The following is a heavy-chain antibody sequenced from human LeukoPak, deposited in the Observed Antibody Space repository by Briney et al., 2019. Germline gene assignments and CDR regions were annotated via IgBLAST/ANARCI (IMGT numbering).Heavy chain of an antibody. V-gene: IGHV1-2*02. CDR2: INPNSGGT. CDR1: GYTFTAYY. D-gene: IGHD2-2*01. CDR3: ARVWCTTTSCYYFDY. J-gene: IGHJ4*02. Sequence: ASVKVSCKASGYTFTAYYIHWVRQAPGHGLEWMGWINPNSGGTKYAQKFQGRVTMTRDTSISTAYMEVSRLRSDDTALYYCARVWCTTTSCYYFDYWGQGTLVTVSS.